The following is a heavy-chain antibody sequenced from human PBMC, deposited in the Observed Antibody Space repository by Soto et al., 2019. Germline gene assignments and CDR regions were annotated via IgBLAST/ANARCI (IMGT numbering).Heavy chain of an antibody. V-gene: IGHV1-18*01. CDR1: GYTFTNFG. CDR2: ISAYNGNT. Sequence: QVQLVQSGAEVKKPGASVKVSCKASGYTFTNFGISWVRQAPGQGLEWMGWISAYNGNTNYAQNFQGRVTMTTDTSQSTANRELRSLRSDDTAGHYCARGETPIDYWGQGTLVTVSS. CDR3: ARGETPIDY. D-gene: IGHD1-26*01. J-gene: IGHJ4*02.